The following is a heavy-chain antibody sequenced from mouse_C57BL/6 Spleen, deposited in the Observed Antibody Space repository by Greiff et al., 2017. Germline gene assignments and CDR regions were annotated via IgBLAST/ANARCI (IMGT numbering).Heavy chain of an antibody. CDR3: ARDYSNYETWFAY. CDR2: LSSGSSTI. V-gene: IGHV5-17*01. D-gene: IGHD2-5*01. CDR1: GFTFSDYG. Sequence: EVQRVESGGGLVKPGGSLKLSCAASGFTFSDYGMHWVRQAPEKGLEWVAYLSSGSSTIYYADTVKGRFTISRDNAKNTLFLQMTSLRSEDTAMYYCARDYSNYETWFAYWGQGTLVTVSA. J-gene: IGHJ3*01.